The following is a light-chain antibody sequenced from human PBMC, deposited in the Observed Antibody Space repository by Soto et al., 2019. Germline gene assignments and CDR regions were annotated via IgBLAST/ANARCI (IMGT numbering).Light chain of an antibody. CDR2: DTS. V-gene: IGKV1-5*01. CDR3: QRYNNY. J-gene: IGKJ2*01. CDR1: QNISKW. Sequence: DFQMTQSPSTLSASVGDRVTITCRASQNISKWLAWYQLKPGRAPNLLIYDTSILKSGVPSRFSGSGSGTEFTLTISSLQPDDFATYYCQRYNNYFGLGTMVDIK.